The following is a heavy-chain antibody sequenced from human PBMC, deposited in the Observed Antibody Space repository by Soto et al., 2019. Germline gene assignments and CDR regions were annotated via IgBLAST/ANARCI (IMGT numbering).Heavy chain of an antibody. Sequence: GGSLRLSCAASGFTFSSYSMNWVRQAPGKGLEWVSYISSSSSTIYYADSVKGRFTISRDNAKNSLYLQMNSLRDEDTAVYYCARENSYGSGSYYAEYYYYGMDVWGQGTTVTVSS. J-gene: IGHJ6*02. CDR2: ISSSSSTI. D-gene: IGHD3-10*01. V-gene: IGHV3-48*02. CDR3: ARENSYGSGSYYAEYYYYGMDV. CDR1: GFTFSSYS.